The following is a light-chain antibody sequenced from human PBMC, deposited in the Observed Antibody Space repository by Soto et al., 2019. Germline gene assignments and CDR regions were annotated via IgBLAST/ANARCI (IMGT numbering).Light chain of an antibody. CDR2: EVI. Sequence: QSALTQPASVSGSPGQSITISCTGTSSDVGTYNYVSWYQHHPGKAPKLMIYEVINRPSGVSNRFSGSKSGNTASLTISGLQTEDEADYYCNPYTSSGGGVFGGGTKLTVL. CDR3: NPYTSSGGGV. V-gene: IGLV2-14*01. CDR1: SSDVGTYNY. J-gene: IGLJ3*02.